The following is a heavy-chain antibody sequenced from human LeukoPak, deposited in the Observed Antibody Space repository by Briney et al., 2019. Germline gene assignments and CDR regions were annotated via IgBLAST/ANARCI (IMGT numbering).Heavy chain of an antibody. Sequence: GGSLRLSCAASGFTFSGYWMYWVRQAPGKGLVWVSLINTDGSTTFYADSVKGRFTISRDNAKNSLYPQMNSLRAEDTALYYCARGLGAAAGIYYYYGMDVWGQGTTVTVSS. J-gene: IGHJ6*02. CDR3: ARGLGAAAGIYYYYGMDV. D-gene: IGHD6-13*01. V-gene: IGHV3-74*01. CDR2: INTDGSTT. CDR1: GFTFSGYW.